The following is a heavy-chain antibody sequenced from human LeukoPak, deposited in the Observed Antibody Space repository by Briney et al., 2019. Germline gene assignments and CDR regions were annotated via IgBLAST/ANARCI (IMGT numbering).Heavy chain of an antibody. CDR3: AKALLRLGELSSSLFDY. D-gene: IGHD3-16*02. CDR1: GFTFSSYV. V-gene: IGHV3-30*18. CDR2: ISYDGSNK. Sequence: GGSLRLSCAASGFTFSSYVMHWVRQAPGKGLEWVAVISYDGSNKYYADSVKGRVTISRDNSKNTLYLQMNSLRAEDTAVYYCAKALLRLGELSSSLFDYWGQGTLVTVSS. J-gene: IGHJ4*02.